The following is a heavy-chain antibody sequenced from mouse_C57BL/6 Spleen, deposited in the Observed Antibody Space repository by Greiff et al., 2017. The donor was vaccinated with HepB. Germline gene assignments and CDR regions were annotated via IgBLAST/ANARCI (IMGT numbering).Heavy chain of an antibody. V-gene: IGHV5-17*01. CDR2: ISSGSSTI. J-gene: IGHJ4*01. CDR1: GFTFSDYG. D-gene: IGHD1-1*01. CDR3: ARPGYYGSSYDAMDY. Sequence: DVQLVESGGGLVKPGGSLKLSCAASGFTFSDYGMHWVRQAPEKGLEWVAYISSGSSTIYYADTVKGRFTISRDNAKNTLFLQMTSLRSEDTAMYYCARPGYYGSSYDAMDYWGQGTSVTVSS.